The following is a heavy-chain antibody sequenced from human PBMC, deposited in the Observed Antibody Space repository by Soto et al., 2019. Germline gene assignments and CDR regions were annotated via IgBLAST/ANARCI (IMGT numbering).Heavy chain of an antibody. Sequence: GESLKISCQTSGYTFSSNWIGWVRQMPGKGLEWMGIIYPGDSETRYSPSFQGQVTISADRSFSTAYLQWTSLQASDTAMYYCARHKEEVGASDYWGQGTLVTVSS. V-gene: IGHV5-51*01. D-gene: IGHD1-26*01. CDR2: IYPGDSET. CDR3: ARHKEEVGASDY. J-gene: IGHJ4*02. CDR1: GYTFSSNW.